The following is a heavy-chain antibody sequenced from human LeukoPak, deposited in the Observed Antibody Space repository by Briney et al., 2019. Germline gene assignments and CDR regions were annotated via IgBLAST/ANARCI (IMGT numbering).Heavy chain of an antibody. J-gene: IGHJ5*02. CDR3: ARGKVVPAANFANWFDP. V-gene: IGHV4-4*07. CDR1: GGSISSYY. D-gene: IGHD2-2*01. CDR2: IYTSGST. Sequence: SETLSLTCTVSGGSISSYYWSWIRQPAGKGLEWIGRIYTSGSTNYNPSLKSRVTISVDTSKNQFSLKLSSVTAADTAVYYCARGKVVPAANFANWFDPWGQGTLVTVSS.